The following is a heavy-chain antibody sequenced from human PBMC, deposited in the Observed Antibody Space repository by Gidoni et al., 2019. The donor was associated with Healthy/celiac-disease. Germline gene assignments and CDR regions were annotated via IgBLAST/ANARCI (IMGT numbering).Heavy chain of an antibody. Sequence: LQLQESGPGLVKPSETLSLTCTVSGGPISSSSYYWRWIRQPPGKGLEWFESIDYSGSTYCYPSLMSRVTISEDRSKNRFSLRLSSVTAAGTAVYYFARHSLVVPAGGSRNYTYYYYGMDVWGQGTTVTVSS. V-gene: IGHV4-39*01. CDR2: IDYSGST. D-gene: IGHD2-2*01. J-gene: IGHJ6*02. CDR3: ARHSLVVPAGGSRNYTYYYYGMDV. CDR1: GGPISSSSYY.